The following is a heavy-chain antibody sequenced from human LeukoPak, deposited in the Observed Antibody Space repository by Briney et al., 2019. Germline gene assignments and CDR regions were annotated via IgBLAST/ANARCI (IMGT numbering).Heavy chain of an antibody. CDR3: ARVRRDISTGYYPFYFDF. Sequence: SETLSLTCTVSGGSISSSSYYWNWIRQIPGQGLEWIAYIYYSGSTYRNPSLKSRVSLSIDTSKDQFSLNLNSVTAADTAVYYCARVRRDISTGYYPFYFDFWGPGTLVTVSS. CDR2: IYYSGST. V-gene: IGHV4-31*03. D-gene: IGHD3-9*01. J-gene: IGHJ4*02. CDR1: GGSISSSSYY.